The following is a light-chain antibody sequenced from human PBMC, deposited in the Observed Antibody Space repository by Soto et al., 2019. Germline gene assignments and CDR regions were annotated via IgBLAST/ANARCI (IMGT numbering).Light chain of an antibody. Sequence: DIQMTQSPSTLSASVGDRVTVTCRASQDISRSFAWYQQKPGQAPELLIYQASHLAREVPSRFSGSGSGTEVTLTISSLQPDDFATYYCQQYKSYSPYTCRQGTKLEI. V-gene: IGKV1-5*03. J-gene: IGKJ2*01. CDR3: QQYKSYSPYT. CDR1: QDISRS. CDR2: QAS.